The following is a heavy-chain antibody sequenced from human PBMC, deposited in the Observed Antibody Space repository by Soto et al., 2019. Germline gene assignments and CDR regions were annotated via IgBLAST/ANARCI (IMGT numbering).Heavy chain of an antibody. J-gene: IGHJ6*01. Sequence: QVQLVQSGGEVKKPGASVKVSCKASGYTFTIYGINWVRQAPGQGLEWMGWISPDNGSTNYAQKLQGRVTMTTDTSPRTAYMELRSLRSDDTAVYYCARALGYSGYAGMDVWGQGTTVTVSS. CDR3: ARALGYSGYAGMDV. V-gene: IGHV1-18*01. CDR1: GYTFTIYG. D-gene: IGHD5-12*01. CDR2: ISPDNGST.